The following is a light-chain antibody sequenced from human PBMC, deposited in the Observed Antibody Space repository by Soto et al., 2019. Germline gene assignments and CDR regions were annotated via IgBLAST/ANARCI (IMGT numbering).Light chain of an antibody. CDR1: QGISSA. Sequence: AIQLTQSPSSLSASVGDTVSITCRASQGISSALAWYQHKPGKAPKILIYDASSLQSGVTSRFSGSESGTECTLTLSSPQPEDFVTYYCQPLNSYPFTFGQGTRLEIK. CDR2: DAS. CDR3: QPLNSYPFT. J-gene: IGKJ5*01. V-gene: IGKV1-13*02.